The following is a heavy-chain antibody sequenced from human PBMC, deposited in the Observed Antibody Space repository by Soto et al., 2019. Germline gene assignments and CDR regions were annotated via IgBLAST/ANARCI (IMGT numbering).Heavy chain of an antibody. V-gene: IGHV4-34*01. Sequence: SETLSLTCAVYGGSFSGYYWTWIRQPPGTGLEWIGEINHSGSTNYNPSLKSRVTISVDTSKNQFSLKLSSVTAADTAVYYCARVKVTIFTDFDYWGQGTLVTVSS. CDR3: ARVKVTIFTDFDY. D-gene: IGHD3-9*01. CDR2: INHSGST. CDR1: GGSFSGYY. J-gene: IGHJ4*02.